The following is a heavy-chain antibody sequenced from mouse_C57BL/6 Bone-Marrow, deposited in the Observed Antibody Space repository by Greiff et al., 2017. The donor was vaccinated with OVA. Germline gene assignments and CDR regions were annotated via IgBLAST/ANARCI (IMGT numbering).Heavy chain of an antibody. V-gene: IGHV1-81*01. CDR1: GYTFTSYG. CDR3: ARSRNYYGSSYGFAY. J-gene: IGHJ3*01. CDR2: IYPRSGNT. D-gene: IGHD1-1*01. Sequence: QVQLQQSGAELARPGASVKLSCKASGYTFTSYGISWVKQRTGKGLEWIGEIYPRSGNTYYNEKFKGKATLTADKSSSTAYMELRKLTSEDSAVYFCARSRNYYGSSYGFAYWGQGTLVTVSA.